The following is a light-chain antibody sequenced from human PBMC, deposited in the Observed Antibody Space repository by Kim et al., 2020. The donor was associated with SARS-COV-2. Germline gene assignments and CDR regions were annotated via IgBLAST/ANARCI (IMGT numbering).Light chain of an antibody. CDR1: SSNIASYY. CDR3: SAWDDSLSGAL. Sequence: GQSGTISCSGNSSNIASYYVYWYQQLPGTAPRLLIYRNTQRPSGVPDRFSGSKSGTSASLAIGGLRSEDEADYYCSAWDDSLSGALFGGGTQLTVL. CDR2: RNT. V-gene: IGLV1-47*01. J-gene: IGLJ2*01.